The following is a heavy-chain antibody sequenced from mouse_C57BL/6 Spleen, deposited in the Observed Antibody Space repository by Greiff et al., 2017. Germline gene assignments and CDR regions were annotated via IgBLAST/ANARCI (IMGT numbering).Heavy chain of an antibody. J-gene: IGHJ2*01. V-gene: IGHV1-76*01. D-gene: IGHD2-2*01. CDR2: VYPGSGNT. CDR3: ARWGYDGRIDY. Sequence: QVQLQQSGAELVRPGASVKLSCKASGYTFTDYYINWVKQRPGQGLEWIARVYPGSGNTYYNEKFKGKATLTAEKSSSTAYLQLSSLTSEDSAVYFCARWGYDGRIDYWGQGTTLTVSS. CDR1: GYTFTDYY.